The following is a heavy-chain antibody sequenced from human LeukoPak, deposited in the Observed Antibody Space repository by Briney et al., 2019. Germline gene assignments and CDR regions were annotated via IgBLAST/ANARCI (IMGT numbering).Heavy chain of an antibody. CDR3: ARDRDRVVITPFDY. V-gene: IGHV3-48*04. CDR1: GFTFSTYS. J-gene: IGHJ4*02. D-gene: IGHD3-22*01. Sequence: GGSLRLSCAASGFTFSTYSMNWVRQAPGKGLEWVSYISSSSSTIYYADSVKGRFTISRDNAKNSLYLQMNSLRAEDTAVYYCARDRDRVVITPFDYWGQGTLVTVSS. CDR2: ISSSSSTI.